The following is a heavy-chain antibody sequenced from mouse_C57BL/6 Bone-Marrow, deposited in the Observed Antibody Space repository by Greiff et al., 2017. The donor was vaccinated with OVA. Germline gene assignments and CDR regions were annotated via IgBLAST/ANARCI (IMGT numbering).Heavy chain of an antibody. CDR1: GYTFTSYG. CDR3: ARGGWGTWFAY. Sequence: VKLMESGAELARPGASVKLSCKASGYTFTSYGISWVKQRTGQGLEWIGEIYPRSGNTYYNEKFKGKATLTADKSSSTAYMELRSLTSEDSAVYFCARGGWGTWFAYWGQGTLVTVSA. J-gene: IGHJ3*01. CDR2: IYPRSGNT. V-gene: IGHV1-81*01. D-gene: IGHD2-14*01.